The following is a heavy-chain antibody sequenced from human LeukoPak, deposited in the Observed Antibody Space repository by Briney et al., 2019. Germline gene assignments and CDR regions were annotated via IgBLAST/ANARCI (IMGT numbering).Heavy chain of an antibody. CDR1: GFTFSSYA. D-gene: IGHD3-9*01. J-gene: IGHJ4*02. CDR2: ISGSGGST. Sequence: PGGSLRLSCAASGFTFSSYAMSWVRQAPVKGLEWVSAISGSGGSTYYADSVKGRFTISRDNSKNTLYLQMNSLRAEDTAVYYCAKSSWRYYDILTAVYWGQGTLVTVSS. V-gene: IGHV3-23*01. CDR3: AKSSWRYYDILTAVY.